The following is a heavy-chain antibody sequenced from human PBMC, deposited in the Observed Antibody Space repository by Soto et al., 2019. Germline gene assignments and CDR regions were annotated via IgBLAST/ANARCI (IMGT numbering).Heavy chain of an antibody. CDR1: GFSLSNARMG. CDR2: IFSNDEK. Sequence: QVTLKESGPVLVKPTEPLTLTCTVSGFSLSNARMGVSWIRQPPGKALEWLAHIFSNDEKSYSTSLKSRLTISKDTSKSQVVLTMTNMDPVDTATYYCARIRAYYDILTGYYLFHYFDYWGQGTLVTVSS. V-gene: IGHV2-26*01. J-gene: IGHJ4*02. D-gene: IGHD3-9*01. CDR3: ARIRAYYDILTGYYLFHYFDY.